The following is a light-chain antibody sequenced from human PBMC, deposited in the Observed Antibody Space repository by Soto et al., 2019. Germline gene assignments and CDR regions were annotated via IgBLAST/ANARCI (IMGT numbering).Light chain of an antibody. V-gene: IGKV1-6*01. CDR1: QDIRND. J-gene: IGKJ1*01. CDR2: AAS. CDR3: LQDYNYPWT. Sequence: AIQMTQSPSSLSASVGDRVTITCRASQDIRNDLGWYQEKVGQAPKLLIYAASKLQSGVPSRFSGSGSGTDFTLTISSLQTEDFATYYCLQDYNYPWTVGQGTKVEI.